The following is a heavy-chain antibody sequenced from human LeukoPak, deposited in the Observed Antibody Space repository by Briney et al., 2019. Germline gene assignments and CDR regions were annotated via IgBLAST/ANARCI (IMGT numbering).Heavy chain of an antibody. Sequence: GGSLRLSCVASGFSFTSSWMTWVRQAPGKGLEWVANIAGDESQKRYMDSVKGQFTISRDNAKSSLYLQLNSLRAEDTAIYYCVRDLSPVSDRNVWYDALDIWGQGTMVTVSS. CDR3: VRDLSPVSDRNVWYDALDI. D-gene: IGHD1-1*01. CDR1: GFSFTSSW. CDR2: IAGDESQK. J-gene: IGHJ3*02. V-gene: IGHV3-7*01.